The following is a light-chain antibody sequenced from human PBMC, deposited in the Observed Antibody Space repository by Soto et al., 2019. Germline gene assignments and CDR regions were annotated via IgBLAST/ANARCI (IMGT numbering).Light chain of an antibody. Sequence: DIQMTQSPSXLSASVGDRVTXTCRASQTISNYLNWYQQKSGQAPKLLIYTAASLQSGVPSRFSGSGSGTDFTLTITTLQPEDFATYYCQQSYSAPTTFGGGTKVDIK. CDR3: QQSYSAPTT. CDR2: TAA. V-gene: IGKV1-39*01. CDR1: QTISNY. J-gene: IGKJ4*01.